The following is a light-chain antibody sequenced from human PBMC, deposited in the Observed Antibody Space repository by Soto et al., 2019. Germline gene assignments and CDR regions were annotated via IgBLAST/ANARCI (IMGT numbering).Light chain of an antibody. CDR3: ERRSNWPPT. CDR2: DAS. V-gene: IGKV3-11*01. J-gene: IGKJ5*01. CDR1: QSVSTF. Sequence: EIVLTQSPATLSLSPGERATLSCRASQSVSTFLGWYQQKPGQAPRLLISDASNRATGIPARFSGSGSGTDLALTMSSLGREDFAIYYCERRSNWPPTFGQGARGEI.